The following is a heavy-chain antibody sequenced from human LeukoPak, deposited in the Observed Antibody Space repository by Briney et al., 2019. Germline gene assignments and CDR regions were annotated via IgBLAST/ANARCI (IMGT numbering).Heavy chain of an antibody. CDR1: GFTFSGYW. D-gene: IGHD1-1*01. CDR3: VKEEAPYNNFDY. CDR2: IKQDGREK. V-gene: IGHV3-7*03. Sequence: GGSLRLSCAGSGFTFSGYWMSWVRQAPGKGPEWVANIKQDGREKHYVDSVKGRFTISRDNVKSSLYLQMNNLRAEDTAIYYCVKEEAPYNNFDYWGQGALVTVSS. J-gene: IGHJ4*02.